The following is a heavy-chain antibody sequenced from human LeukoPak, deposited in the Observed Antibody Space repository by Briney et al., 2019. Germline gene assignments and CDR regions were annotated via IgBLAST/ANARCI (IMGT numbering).Heavy chain of an antibody. J-gene: IGHJ4*02. D-gene: IGHD3-16*02. CDR2: INPNSGGT. CDR1: EYTLTGYF. CDR3: ARDGYYDYVWGSYRTDY. Sequence: ASVKVSCKALEYTLTGYFLHWLRQPPEQGLRWLGWINPNSGGTNYAQKFQGRVTMTRDTSISTAYMELSRLRSDDTAVYYCARDGYYDYVWGSYRTDYWGQGTLVTVSS. V-gene: IGHV1-2*02.